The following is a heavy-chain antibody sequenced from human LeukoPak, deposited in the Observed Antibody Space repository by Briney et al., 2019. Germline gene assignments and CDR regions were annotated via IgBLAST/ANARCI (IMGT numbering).Heavy chain of an antibody. CDR1: XFTFSSYG. D-gene: IGHD3/OR15-3a*01. CDR2: IWYDGSNK. Sequence: ASXFTFSSYGMHWVRQAPGKGLEWVAVIWYDGSNKYYADSVKGRFTISRDNSKNTLYLQMNSLRAEDTAVYYCARDRDYYFDYWGQGTLVTVSS. V-gene: IGHV3-33*01. J-gene: IGHJ4*02. CDR3: ARDRDYYFDY.